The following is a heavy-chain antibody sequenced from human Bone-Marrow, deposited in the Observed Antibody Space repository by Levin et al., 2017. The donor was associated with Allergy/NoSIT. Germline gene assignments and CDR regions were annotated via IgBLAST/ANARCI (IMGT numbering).Heavy chain of an antibody. D-gene: IGHD6-13*01. Sequence: GGSLRLSCAASGFSFSYYGIHWVRQAPGKGLEWVAFISYDGDKKNYVDSVKGRFTISRDNSNNTVFLQMNSLRREDTAVYYCAKDEAAAGFYYYYGMDVWGQGTTVTVSS. V-gene: IGHV3-30*18. J-gene: IGHJ6*02. CDR2: ISYDGDKK. CDR3: AKDEAAAGFYYYYGMDV. CDR1: GFSFSYYG.